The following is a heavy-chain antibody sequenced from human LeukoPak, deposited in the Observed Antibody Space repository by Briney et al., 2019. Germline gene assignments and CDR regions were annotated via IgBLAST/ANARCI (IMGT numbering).Heavy chain of an antibody. V-gene: IGHV4-34*01. CDR3: ARIRCGHSGSVCYNH. J-gene: IGHJ1*01. Sequence: PSETLSLTCGVFGVSINDYYWSWIRQSPGKGLEWIGEISHTEGTRYNPSLESRVTMSVGTSENQLSLKLIFVTATDTAVYYCARIRCGHSGSVCYNHWGLGTLVTVSS. CDR2: ISHTEGT. CDR1: GVSINDYY. D-gene: IGHD3-9*01.